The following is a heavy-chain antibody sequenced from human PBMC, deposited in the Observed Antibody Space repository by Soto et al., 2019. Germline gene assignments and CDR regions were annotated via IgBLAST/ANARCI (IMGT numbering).Heavy chain of an antibody. Sequence: PSETLSLTCAVHGGSLNGYYWTWVRQPPGKGLEWIGEINDSGSSNYDPSLMSRVTISVDTSKSQFSLRLSSVTAADTAIYFCAKRGSGSYYIAPNALDVWCQGTTVT. V-gene: IGHV4-34*01. CDR2: INDSGSS. D-gene: IGHD3-10*01. CDR1: GGSLNGYY. CDR3: AKRGSGSYYIAPNALDV. J-gene: IGHJ6*02.